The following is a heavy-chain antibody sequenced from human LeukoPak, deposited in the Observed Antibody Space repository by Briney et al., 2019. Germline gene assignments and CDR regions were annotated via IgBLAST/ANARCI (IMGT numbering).Heavy chain of an antibody. J-gene: IGHJ6*02. CDR3: ARVQSGNGXXTLDV. D-gene: IGHD6-25*01. V-gene: IGHV3-7*01. Sequence: GGSLRLSCAASGFTISSYWMDWVRQTPGKGLEWLANINQDGTTTYYVDSVKGRFTISRDNAKNSLYLQVNSLRAEDTATYYCARVQSGNGXXTLDVWGQGTTVTVS. CDR2: INQDGTTT. CDR1: GFTISSYW.